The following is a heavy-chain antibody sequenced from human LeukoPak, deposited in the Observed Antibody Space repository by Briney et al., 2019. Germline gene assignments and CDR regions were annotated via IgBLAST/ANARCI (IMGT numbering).Heavy chain of an antibody. Sequence: ALVKVSCKASGYTFTSYDINWVRQATGQGLEWMGWMNPNSGNTGYAQKFKGRVTMTRNTSISTAYMELSSLRSEDTAVYYCARDYSSGWYNWFDPWGQGTLVTVSS. V-gene: IGHV1-8*01. D-gene: IGHD6-19*01. J-gene: IGHJ5*02. CDR3: ARDYSSGWYNWFDP. CDR2: MNPNSGNT. CDR1: GYTFTSYD.